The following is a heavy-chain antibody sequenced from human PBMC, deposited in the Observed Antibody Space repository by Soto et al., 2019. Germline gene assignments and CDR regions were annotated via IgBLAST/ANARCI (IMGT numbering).Heavy chain of an antibody. CDR1: DFTFDGHG. V-gene: IGHV3-23*01. J-gene: IGHJ4*02. Sequence: PGGSLRLSCAASDFTFDGHGMSWVRQAPGKGPEWVSTISPEGFNTHYADSVRGRFTISRDNSRNTVDLHMSSLRAEDTAIFYLVSWVSGHFDYWCQAPPVTV. CDR3: VSWVSGHFDY. D-gene: IGHD2-8*01. CDR2: ISPEGFNT.